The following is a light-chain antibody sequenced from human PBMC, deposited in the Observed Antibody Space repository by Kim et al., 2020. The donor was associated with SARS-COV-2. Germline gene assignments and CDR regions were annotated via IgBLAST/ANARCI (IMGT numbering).Light chain of an antibody. V-gene: IGKV2-24*01. Sequence: DVVLTQTRLSSPVTLGQPASMSCRSSQGLVHNDGNTYLSWLHQRPGQPPRLLMYKISNRFSGVPDRFSGSGAGTDFTLKISSVQSEDVGVYCCLQDTNWPRTFGQGTKLEI. CDR3: LQDTNWPRT. CDR1: QGLVHNDGNTY. J-gene: IGKJ2*02. CDR2: KIS.